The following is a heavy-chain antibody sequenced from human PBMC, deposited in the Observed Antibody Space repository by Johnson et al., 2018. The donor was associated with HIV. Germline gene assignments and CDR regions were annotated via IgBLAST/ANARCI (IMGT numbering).Heavy chain of an antibody. CDR1: GFVFSSYA. J-gene: IGHJ3*02. D-gene: IGHD4-17*01. CDR2: ISYDGSNK. Sequence: QVQLVESGGGVVQPGRSLRLSCAASGFVFSSYAMHWVRQAPGKGLEWVALISYDGSNKYYADSVKGRLTISRDNSKNTLYLQMSSLRAEDTALYYCARERAVTTKGYDEDAFDIWGQGTMVTVSS. V-gene: IGHV3-30-3*01. CDR3: ARERAVTTKGYDEDAFDI.